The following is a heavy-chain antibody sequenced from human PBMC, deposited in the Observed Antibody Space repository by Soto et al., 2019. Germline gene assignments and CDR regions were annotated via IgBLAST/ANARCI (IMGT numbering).Heavy chain of an antibody. D-gene: IGHD5-18*01. Sequence: PGESLKISCKASGYSFSTYWIAWVRQMPGKGLEWMGIIYPGDSDSRYSPSFQGQVTISVDKSISTAYLQWSSLKASDTAMYYCAKRGYSYGDFDYWGQGTLVTVYS. CDR1: GYSFSTYW. V-gene: IGHV5-51*01. CDR3: AKRGYSYGDFDY. J-gene: IGHJ4*02. CDR2: IYPGDSDS.